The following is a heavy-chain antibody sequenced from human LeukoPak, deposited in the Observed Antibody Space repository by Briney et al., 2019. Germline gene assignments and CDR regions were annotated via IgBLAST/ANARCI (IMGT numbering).Heavy chain of an antibody. V-gene: IGHV3-21*01. CDR2: ISSGSSYI. CDR1: GFTFSTYS. Sequence: KAGGSLRLSCSASGFTFSTYSMNWVRQAPGKGLEWVSSISSGSSYIYYADSVKGRFTISRDNAKNSLYLQMNSLRAEDTAVYYCAREVENTSGWYSHFDYWGKGTLVTVSS. D-gene: IGHD6-19*01. CDR3: AREVENTSGWYSHFDY. J-gene: IGHJ4*02.